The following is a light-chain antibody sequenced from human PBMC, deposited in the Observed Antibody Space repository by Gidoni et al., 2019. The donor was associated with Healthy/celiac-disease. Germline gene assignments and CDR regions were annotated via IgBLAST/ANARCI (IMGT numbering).Light chain of an antibody. CDR2: KIS. CDR1: QILVHSDRNTY. J-gene: IGKJ1*01. Sequence: DIVITHTPLSSPVTLGQPASISCRSSQILVHSDRNTYLSWLQHRPGQPPRILIYKISNRFSGVPDRCSGRGAGTDFTLKISRVEAEDVGVYYCMQATQFRTFGQGTKVEIK. CDR3: MQATQFRT. V-gene: IGKV2-24*01.